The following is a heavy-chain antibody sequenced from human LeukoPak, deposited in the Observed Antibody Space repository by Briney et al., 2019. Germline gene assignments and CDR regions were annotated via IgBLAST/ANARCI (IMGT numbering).Heavy chain of an antibody. D-gene: IGHD3-22*01. J-gene: IGHJ4*02. V-gene: IGHV3-23*01. CDR3: AKGHYYDSSGYF. Sequence: GGSLRLSCSASGFTFTTYGMNWVRQAPGKGLEWVSGIGGSGTRTYYADSVKGRFTISRDNSKNTLYLQMNSLRAEDTAVYYCAKGHYYDSSGYFWGQGTLVTVSS. CDR1: GFTFTTYG. CDR2: IGGSGTRT.